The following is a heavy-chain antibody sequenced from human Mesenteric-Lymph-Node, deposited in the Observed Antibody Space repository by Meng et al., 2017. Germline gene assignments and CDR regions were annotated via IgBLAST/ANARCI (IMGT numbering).Heavy chain of an antibody. CDR3: ATQESRDGHNPY. V-gene: IGHV4-31*09. CDR2: IYYSGST. D-gene: IGHD5-24*01. J-gene: IGHJ4*02. CDR1: GGSISSGGYY. Sequence: QLQLQESGPGLVKPSQTLSLTCTVSGGSISSGGYYWSWIRQHPGKGLEWIGYIYYSGSTYYNPSLKSRVTISMGKSNNQLSLKLNSVTAADTAVYYCATQESRDGHNPYWGQGTLVTVSS.